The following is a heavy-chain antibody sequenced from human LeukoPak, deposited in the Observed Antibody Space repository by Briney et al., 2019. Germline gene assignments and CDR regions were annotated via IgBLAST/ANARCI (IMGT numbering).Heavy chain of an antibody. D-gene: IGHD2-2*03. CDR1: GGSFSGYY. Sequence: PSETLSLTCAVYGGSFSGYYWSWLRQPPGKGLDWIGEINHSGSTNYNPSLKSRVTISVDTSKNQFSLKLSSVTAADTAVYYCARMGIVVVPDNWFDPWGQGTLVTVSS. J-gene: IGHJ5*02. V-gene: IGHV4-34*01. CDR3: ARMGIVVVPDNWFDP. CDR2: INHSGST.